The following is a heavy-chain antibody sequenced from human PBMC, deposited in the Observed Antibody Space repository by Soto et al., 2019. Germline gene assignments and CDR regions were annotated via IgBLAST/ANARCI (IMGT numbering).Heavy chain of an antibody. CDR2: IYPGDSDT. J-gene: IGHJ4*02. V-gene: IGHV5-51*04. CDR3: SKRAGHYYYSSGYYYYFDY. CDR1: GYSFTSYW. Sequence: GESLKISCKGSGYSFTSYWIGWVSQMPGKGLEWMGIIYPGDSDTSYSTSFQGQATISADKPSRTAYLQWSSLKASDTALYFCSKRAGHYYYSSGYYYYFDYWGQGTLVAVSS. D-gene: IGHD3-22*01.